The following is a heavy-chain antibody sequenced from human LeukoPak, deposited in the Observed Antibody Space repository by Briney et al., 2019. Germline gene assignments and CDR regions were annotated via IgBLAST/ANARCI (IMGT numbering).Heavy chain of an antibody. J-gene: IGHJ4*02. CDR2: INHSGST. D-gene: IGHD6-19*01. V-gene: IGHV4-34*01. CDR3: ARRKWLAIYFDY. CDR1: GGSFSGYY. Sequence: TSETLSLTCAVYGGSFSGYYWSWIRQPPGKGLEWMGEINHSGSTNYNPSLKSRGTISVDTAKNKFSLKLGSVTAADTAVYYCARRKWLAIYFDYWGQGTLVTVFS.